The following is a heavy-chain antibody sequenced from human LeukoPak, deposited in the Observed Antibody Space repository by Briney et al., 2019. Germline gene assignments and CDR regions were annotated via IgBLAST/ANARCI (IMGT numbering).Heavy chain of an antibody. CDR1: GGSISSSSYY. CDR3: ARWSNRPSYFDY. Sequence: PSETLSLTCTVSGGSISSSSYYWGWIRQPPGKGLEWIGNMYYSGSTYYNPSLKSRVTISVDTSKNQFSLKLSSVTAADTAVYYCARWSNRPSYFDYWGQGTLVTVSS. CDR2: MYYSGST. D-gene: IGHD3-3*01. J-gene: IGHJ4*02. V-gene: IGHV4-39*07.